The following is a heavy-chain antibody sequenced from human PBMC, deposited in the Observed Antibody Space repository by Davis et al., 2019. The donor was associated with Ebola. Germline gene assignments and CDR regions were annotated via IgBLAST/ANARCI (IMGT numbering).Heavy chain of an antibody. CDR2: ISSSGSTI. D-gene: IGHD3-3*01. J-gene: IGHJ6*02. CDR3: ARDGITIFGVVIESRGMDV. V-gene: IGHV3-11*01. CDR1: GFTFSDYY. Sequence: GESLKISCAASGFTFSDYYMSWIRQAPGKGLEWVSYISSSGSTIYYADSVKGRFTISRDNAKNSLYLQMNSLRAEDTAVYYCARDGITIFGVVIESRGMDVWGQGTTVTVSS.